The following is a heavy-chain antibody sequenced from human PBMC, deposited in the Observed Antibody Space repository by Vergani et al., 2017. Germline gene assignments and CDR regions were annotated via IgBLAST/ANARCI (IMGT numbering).Heavy chain of an antibody. D-gene: IGHD6-13*01. J-gene: IGHJ6*02. CDR3: ARGGIYYYYGMDV. V-gene: IGHV3-13*04. CDR2: IGTAGDT. Sequence: EVQLVESGGGLVQPGGSLRLSCAASGFTFSSYDMHWVRQATGKGLEWVSAIGTAGDTDYPGSVKGQFTISRENAKNSLYLQMNSLRAGDTAVYYCARGGIYYYYGMDVWGQGTTVTVSS. CDR1: GFTFSSYD.